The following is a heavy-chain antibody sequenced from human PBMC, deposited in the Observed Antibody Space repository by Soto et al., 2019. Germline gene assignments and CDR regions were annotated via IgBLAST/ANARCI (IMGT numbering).Heavy chain of an antibody. CDR1: GLTVSDKY. J-gene: IGHJ4*02. D-gene: IGHD3-10*01. CDR3: AREGYAYGLDF. Sequence: EVQLVQTGGGLIKPGGSLSLSCAASGLTVSDKYMSWVRQAPGKGLEWVSLTYTGGNSYFADSVKGRFIVSRDISKNTLFLHMNSLAAEETAVYYCAREGYAYGLDFWGQGSLVTVSS. V-gene: IGHV3-53*02. CDR2: TYTGGNS.